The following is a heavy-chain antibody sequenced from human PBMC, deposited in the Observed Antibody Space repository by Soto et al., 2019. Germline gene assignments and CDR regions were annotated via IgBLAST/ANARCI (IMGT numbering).Heavy chain of an antibody. J-gene: IGHJ6*02. V-gene: IGHV3-30*03. CDR1: GFTFNSYG. CDR3: ARTRSAWSDFHYYALDV. Sequence: QVQLVESGGGVVQPGRSLRLSCAASGFTFNSYGMHWVRQGPGNGLEWVAFISYDSTKTYYADSVKGRFTISRDNSNSALYVPMNSLTGEDTAVYYCARTRSAWSDFHYYALDVWGHGTTVTVSS. CDR2: ISYDSTKT. D-gene: IGHD1-26*01.